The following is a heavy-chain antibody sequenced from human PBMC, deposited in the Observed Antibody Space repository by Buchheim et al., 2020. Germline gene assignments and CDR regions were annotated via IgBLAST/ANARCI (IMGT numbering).Heavy chain of an antibody. Sequence: QVQLVESGGGMVKPGGSLRLSCAASGLTFSDYYLRWIRQAPGKGLEWVSYISSTSTSTDYADSVRGRFTISRDNAENSLYLQMNSLRAEDTAMYYCASPSRCYSYYMDVWGQGTT. D-gene: IGHD4-17*01. J-gene: IGHJ6*03. V-gene: IGHV3-11*05. CDR1: GLTFSDYY. CDR3: ASPSRCYSYYMDV. CDR2: ISSTSTST.